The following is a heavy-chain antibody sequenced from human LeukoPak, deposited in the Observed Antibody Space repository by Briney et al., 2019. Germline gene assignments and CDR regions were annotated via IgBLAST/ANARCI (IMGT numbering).Heavy chain of an antibody. D-gene: IGHD6-19*01. V-gene: IGHV3-23*01. CDR2: ISNSGDRT. Sequence: GGSLRLSCAASGFTFSSYAMSWVRQAPGMGLEWVSFISNSGDRTYYTDSVKGRFTISRDNSKNTLYLQMNSLRAEDTAVYYCAKDLTSGWYADYFDYWGQGVLVTVSS. CDR1: GFTFSSYA. CDR3: AKDLTSGWYADYFDY. J-gene: IGHJ4*02.